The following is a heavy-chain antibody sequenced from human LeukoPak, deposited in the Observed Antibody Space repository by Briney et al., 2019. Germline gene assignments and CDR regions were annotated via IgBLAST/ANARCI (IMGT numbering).Heavy chain of an antibody. CDR3: AKGLGNWIANFDY. D-gene: IGHD1-20*01. CDR2: ISGSGGST. J-gene: IGHJ4*02. CDR1: GFTFSSYW. Sequence: PGGSLRLSCAASGFTFSSYWMSWVRQAPGKGLEWVSSISGSGGSTYYADSVKGRFTISRDNSKNTLYLQMNSLRADDTAVYYCAKGLGNWIANFDYWGQGTLVTVSS. V-gene: IGHV3-23*01.